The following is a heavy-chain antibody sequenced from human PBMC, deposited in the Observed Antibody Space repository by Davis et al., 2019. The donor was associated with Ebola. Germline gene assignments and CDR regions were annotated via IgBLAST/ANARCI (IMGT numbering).Heavy chain of an antibody. CDR2: IYYSGTT. CDR3: ARVGSLHTAEFDP. D-gene: IGHD1-14*01. Sequence: PSETLSLTCSVSGGSIYRSNFYWGWFRQPPGKGLHWIGIIYYSGTTYYNESLESRVTISVDTSKNQFSLRLTSVTAADTAVYYCARVGSLHTAEFDPWGQGTLVTVSS. J-gene: IGHJ5*02. CDR1: GGSIYRSNFY. V-gene: IGHV4-39*01.